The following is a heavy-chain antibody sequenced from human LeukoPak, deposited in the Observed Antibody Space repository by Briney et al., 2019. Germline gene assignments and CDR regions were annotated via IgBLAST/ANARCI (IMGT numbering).Heavy chain of an antibody. D-gene: IGHD3-9*01. J-gene: IGHJ4*02. CDR2: IYHSGNT. CDR3: AKGPRHHILTGHYKSHCFDF. V-gene: IGHV4-4*02. CDR1: GGSISRSNW. Sequence: SETLSLTCAVSGGSISRSNWWSWVRQPPGKGLEWIGEIYHSGNTKYNPSLKSRVTISMDKSKNQFSLKLSSVTAADTAVYYCAKGPRHHILTGHYKSHCFDFWGQGTLVTVSS.